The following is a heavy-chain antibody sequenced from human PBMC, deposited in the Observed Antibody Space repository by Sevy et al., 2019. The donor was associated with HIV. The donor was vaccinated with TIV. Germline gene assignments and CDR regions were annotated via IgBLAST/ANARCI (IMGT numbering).Heavy chain of an antibody. D-gene: IGHD7-27*01. CDR1: GLSVGRYY. CDR2: IYAGGST. V-gene: IGHV3-53*01. J-gene: IGHJ3*02. Sequence: GGSLRLSCAASGLSVGRYYLSWVRQAPGKGLEWVAVIYAGGSTYYGDSVKCRFTVSRDKAKNTLYYQMNSLRAEDTAVYYCASQLGIGAFDIWGQGTLVTVSS. CDR3: ASQLGIGAFDI.